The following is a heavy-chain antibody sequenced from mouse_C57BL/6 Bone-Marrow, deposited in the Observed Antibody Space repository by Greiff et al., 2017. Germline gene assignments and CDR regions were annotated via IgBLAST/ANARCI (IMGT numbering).Heavy chain of an antibody. CDR1: GYTFTSYT. Sequence: QVTLKVSGAELARPGASVKMSCKASGYTFTSYTMHWVNQRPGQGLEWIGYINPSSGYTKYNQKFKDKATLTADKYCSTAYMQLSILTSEDAAVYYSARVLYAMDYWGQGTSVTVS. CDR2: INPSSGYT. CDR3: ARVLYAMDY. J-gene: IGHJ4*01. V-gene: IGHV1-4*01.